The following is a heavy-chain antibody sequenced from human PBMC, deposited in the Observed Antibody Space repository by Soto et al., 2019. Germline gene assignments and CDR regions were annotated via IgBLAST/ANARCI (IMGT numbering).Heavy chain of an antibody. V-gene: IGHV1-46*01. D-gene: IGHD1-26*01. CDR3: ARDQELYSSNYYGMDV. Sequence: ASVKVSCKASGYTFTSYYMHWVRQAPGQGLEWMGIINPSGGSTSYAQKFQGRVTMTRDTSTSTVYMGLSSLRSEDTAVYYCARDQELYSSNYYGMDVWGQGTTVTVS. CDR1: GYTFTSYY. J-gene: IGHJ6*02. CDR2: INPSGGST.